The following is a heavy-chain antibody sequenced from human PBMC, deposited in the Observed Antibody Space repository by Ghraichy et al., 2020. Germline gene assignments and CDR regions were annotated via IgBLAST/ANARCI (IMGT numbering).Heavy chain of an antibody. CDR2: IYYSGST. CDR1: GGSISSYY. Sequence: SQTLSLTCTVSGGSISSYYWSWIRQPPGKGLEWIGYIYYSGSTNYNPSLKSRVTISVDTSKNQFSLKLSSVTAADTAVYYCAREVDIVVVPAAGRGWFDPWGQGTLVTVSS. CDR3: AREVDIVVVPAAGRGWFDP. D-gene: IGHD2-2*01. J-gene: IGHJ5*02. V-gene: IGHV4-59*01.